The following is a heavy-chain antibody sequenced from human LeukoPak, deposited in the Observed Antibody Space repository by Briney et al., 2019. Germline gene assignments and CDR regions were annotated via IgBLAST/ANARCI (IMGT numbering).Heavy chain of an antibody. J-gene: IGHJ4*02. CDR1: GFTFSRYT. Sequence: GGSLRLSCAASGFTFSRYTMNWVRQAPGKGLEWVSYISGSSSSGSTIYCSDSVRGRFTISRDNANNSLYLQTNSLRAEDTAIYYCARARVLGGGENFDYWGQGTLVTVSS. CDR3: ARARVLGGGENFDY. D-gene: IGHD2-8*02. CDR2: ISGSSSSGSTI. V-gene: IGHV3-48*04.